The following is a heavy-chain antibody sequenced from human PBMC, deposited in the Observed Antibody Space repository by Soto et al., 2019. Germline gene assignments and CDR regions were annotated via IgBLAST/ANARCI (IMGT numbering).Heavy chain of an antibody. CDR2: ISGDGADA. V-gene: IGHV3-74*01. J-gene: IGHJ4*02. Sequence: EVELVESGGGLVQPGGSLRVSCSTSGFIFSNYWVHWVRQAPGKGLVWVSRISGDGADANYADSVKGRFTISRDNAKXXXXXXXXXXXXXXXXXXXXXXXXXXXXGSLGHWGQGTLVTGSS. D-gene: IGHD3-10*01. CDR3: XXXXXXXXGSLGH. CDR1: GFIFSNYW.